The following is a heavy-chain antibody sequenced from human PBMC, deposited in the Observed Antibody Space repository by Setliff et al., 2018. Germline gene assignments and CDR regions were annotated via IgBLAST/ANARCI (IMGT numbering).Heavy chain of an antibody. J-gene: IGHJ4*02. V-gene: IGHV3-23*03. D-gene: IGHD3-16*01. CDR2: IYSGGTTT. Sequence: GGSLRLSCAASGFTFSSFWMSWVRQSPGKGLEWVSIIYSGGTTTYYADSMKGRFTISRDNSKNTLYLQIDSLRADDTAVYYCAKVLGGFLDYWGQGTLVTVSS. CDR1: GFTFSSFW. CDR3: AKVLGGFLDY.